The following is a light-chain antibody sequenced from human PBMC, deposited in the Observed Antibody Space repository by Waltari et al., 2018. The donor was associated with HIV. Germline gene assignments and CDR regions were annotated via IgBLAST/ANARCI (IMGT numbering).Light chain of an antibody. Sequence: QSALTQPASVSGSPGQSITISCTGTSSDVGSYYLVSWYPQHPGTAPKLLIYEVSKRPSGVSNRFSGSKSGNTASLTISGLQAEDEADYYCCSYAGSSTFVVFGGGTKLTVL. V-gene: IGLV2-23*02. J-gene: IGLJ2*01. CDR1: SSDVGSYYL. CDR3: CSYAGSSTFVV. CDR2: EVS.